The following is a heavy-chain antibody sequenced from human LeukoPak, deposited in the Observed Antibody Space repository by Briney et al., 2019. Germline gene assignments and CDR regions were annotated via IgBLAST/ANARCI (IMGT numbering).Heavy chain of an antibody. V-gene: IGHV3-33*06. CDR1: GFRFSDSA. CDR3: AKEKTTVITPGIDY. Sequence: GGSLRLSCAASGFRFSDSAMHWVRQAPGRGLEWVSVIWHDGTYKYYVDSVKGRFTISRDDSKNMLYLQMNSLRAEDTAVYYCAKEKTTVITPGIDYWGQGTLVTVSS. D-gene: IGHD4-23*01. J-gene: IGHJ4*02. CDR2: IWHDGTYK.